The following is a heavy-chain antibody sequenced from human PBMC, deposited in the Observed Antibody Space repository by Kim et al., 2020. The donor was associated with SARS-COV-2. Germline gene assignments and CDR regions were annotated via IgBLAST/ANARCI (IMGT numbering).Heavy chain of an antibody. D-gene: IGHD3-10*01. Sequence: STGYGDSVKGRFTIARDNAKNTLYLQMNSLRLEDTAVYYCARGYGSGTNYWGQGTLVTVST. CDR2: ST. CDR3: ARGYGSGTNY. J-gene: IGHJ4*02. V-gene: IGHV3-74*01.